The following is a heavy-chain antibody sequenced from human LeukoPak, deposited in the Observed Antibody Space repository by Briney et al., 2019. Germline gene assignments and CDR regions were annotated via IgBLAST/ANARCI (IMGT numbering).Heavy chain of an antibody. CDR1: RFTFSNYW. CDR2: IKRDGSEI. CDR3: ARSSGWLKDY. D-gene: IGHD6-19*01. J-gene: IGHJ4*02. V-gene: IGHV3-7*01. Sequence: GGSLRLSCAASRFTFSNYWMNWVRQAPGKGLEWVANIKRDGSEIYYVDSVKGRFTISRDNAKNSLYLQMNSLRVEDTAVYYCARSSGWLKDYWGQGTLVTVSS.